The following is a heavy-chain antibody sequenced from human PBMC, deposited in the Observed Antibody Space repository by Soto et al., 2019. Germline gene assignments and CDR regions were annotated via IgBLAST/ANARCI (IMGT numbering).Heavy chain of an antibody. J-gene: IGHJ5*02. D-gene: IGHD1-26*01. CDR3: VRGWISGQNVGYLQS. Sequence: EVQLVESGGGLVQPGGSLRLSCVASEFTFSRYWMHWVRQAPGKGLVWVSRISSDGRDTIDADFVKGRFTISRDNAENMLYLQMNSLTADDSAIYNCVRGWISGQNVGYLQSWGRGTQVSVSA. CDR2: ISSDGRDT. V-gene: IGHV3-74*01. CDR1: EFTFSRYW.